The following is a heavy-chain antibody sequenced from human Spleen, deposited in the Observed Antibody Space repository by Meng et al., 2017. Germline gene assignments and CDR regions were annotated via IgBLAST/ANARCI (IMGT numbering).Heavy chain of an antibody. CDR1: GFTFSSYS. V-gene: IGHV3-21*04. Sequence: GESLKISCAASGFTFSSYSMNWVRQAPGKGLEWVSSISSSSSYIYYADSVKGRFTISRDNSKNTLYLQMNSLRAEDTAVYYCAKLLFGGVPYYYYGMDVWGQGTTVTVSS. CDR3: AKLLFGGVPYYYYGMDV. CDR2: ISSSSSYI. J-gene: IGHJ6*02. D-gene: IGHD3-16*01.